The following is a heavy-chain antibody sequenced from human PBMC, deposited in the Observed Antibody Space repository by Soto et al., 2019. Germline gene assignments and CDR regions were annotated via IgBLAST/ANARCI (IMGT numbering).Heavy chain of an antibody. CDR2: ISSSSSYI. J-gene: IGHJ4*02. CDR3: ARGTIVVRQHLDY. V-gene: IGHV3-21*01. Sequence: TGGSLRLSCAASGFTFSSYSINWGRQAPGKGLEWVSSISSSSSYIYYADSVKGRFTISRDNAKNSLYLQMDSLRVEDTAVYYCARGTIVVRQHLDYWGQGTLVTVSS. CDR1: GFTFSSYS. D-gene: IGHD3-22*01.